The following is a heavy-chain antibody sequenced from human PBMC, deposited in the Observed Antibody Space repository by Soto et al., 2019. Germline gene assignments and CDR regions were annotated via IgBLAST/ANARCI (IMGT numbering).Heavy chain of an antibody. CDR1: GGSISSYY. V-gene: IGHV4-59*01. CDR2: IYYSGST. J-gene: IGHJ5*02. Sequence: TSETLSLTCTVSGGSISSYYWSWIRQPPGKGLEWIGYIYYSGSTNYNPSLKSRVTISVDTSKNQFSLKLSSVTAADTAVYYCARSYGYVTIGGWFDPWGQGTLVTVSS. D-gene: IGHD4-4*01. CDR3: ARSYGYVTIGGWFDP.